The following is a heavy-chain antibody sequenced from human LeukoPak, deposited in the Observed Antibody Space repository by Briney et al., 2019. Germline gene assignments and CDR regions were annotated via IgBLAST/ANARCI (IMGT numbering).Heavy chain of an antibody. Sequence: GGSLRLSCAASGFTFSSYGMHWVRQAPGKGLEWVSVIWYDGSNKYYADSVKGRFTISRDDSKNTLYLQMNSLRAEDTAVYYCGRGKEYRFDYWGQGTLVTVSS. CDR3: GRGKEYRFDY. CDR2: IWYDGSNK. V-gene: IGHV3-33*01. D-gene: IGHD2-2*01. CDR1: GFTFSSYG. J-gene: IGHJ4*02.